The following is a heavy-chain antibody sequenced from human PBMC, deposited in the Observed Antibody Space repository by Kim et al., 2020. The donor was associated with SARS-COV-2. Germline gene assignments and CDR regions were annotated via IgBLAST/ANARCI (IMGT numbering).Heavy chain of an antibody. CDR3: ARGRGGTTVVTLGLGCHY. CDR1: GGSFSGYY. J-gene: IGHJ4*01. D-gene: IGHD4-17*01. Sequence: SETLSLTCAVYGGSFSGYYWSWIRQPPGKGLEWIGEINHSGSTNYNPSLKSRVTISVDTSKNQFSLKLSSVTAADTAVYYCARGRGGTTVVTLGLGCHY. V-gene: IGHV4-34*01. CDR2: INHSGST.